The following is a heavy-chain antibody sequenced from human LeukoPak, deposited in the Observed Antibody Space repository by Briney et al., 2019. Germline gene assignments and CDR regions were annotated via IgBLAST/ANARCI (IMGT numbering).Heavy chain of an antibody. D-gene: IGHD2-2*01. CDR2: MNPNSGNT. J-gene: IGHJ4*02. CDR3: ARGAGVVVPAAPPDY. V-gene: IGHV1-8*02. Sequence: ASVKVSCKASGYTFTSYDINWVRQATGQGLEWMGWMNPNSGNTGYAQKFQGRVTMTRDTSISTAYMELSRLRSDDTAVYYCARGAGVVVPAAPPDYWGQGTLVTVSS. CDR1: GYTFTSYD.